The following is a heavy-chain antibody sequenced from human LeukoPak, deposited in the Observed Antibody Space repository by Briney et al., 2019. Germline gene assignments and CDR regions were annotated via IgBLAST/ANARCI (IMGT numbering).Heavy chain of an antibody. V-gene: IGHV3-73*01. CDR1: GFTFSDSA. Sequence: PGGSLRLSCAASGFTFSDSAIHWVRQASGKGLEWVGRIRSKVNSYATAYAASVKGRFTISRDDSKNTAYLQMNSLKTEDTAVYYCTTSIMITFGGVIVPGYWGQGTLVTVSS. CDR3: TTSIMITFGGVIVPGY. D-gene: IGHD3-16*02. CDR2: IRSKVNSYAT. J-gene: IGHJ4*02.